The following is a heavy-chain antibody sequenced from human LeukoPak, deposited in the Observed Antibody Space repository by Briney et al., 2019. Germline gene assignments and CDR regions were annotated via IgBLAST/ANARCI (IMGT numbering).Heavy chain of an antibody. V-gene: IGHV4-30-2*01. CDR3: AREPRGGGGFDY. CDR1: GGSISSGGYS. J-gene: IGHJ4*02. Sequence: PSETLSLTCTVSGGSISSGGYSWSWIRQPPGKGLEWIGYIYHSGSTYYNPSLKSRVTISVDRSKNQFSLKLSSVTAAGTAVYYCAREPRGGGGFDYWGQGTLVTVSS. CDR2: IYHSGST. D-gene: IGHD3-16*01.